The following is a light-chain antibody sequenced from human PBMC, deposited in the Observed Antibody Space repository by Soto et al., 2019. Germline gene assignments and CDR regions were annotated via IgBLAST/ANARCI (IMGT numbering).Light chain of an antibody. CDR2: KAS. CDR1: QSIGTW. V-gene: IGKV1-5*03. Sequence: DILMTQSPSTLSTSVGCRATLPCLDRQSIGTWLAWYQQKPGKAPNXXIYKASSLQSGVPSRFSGSGSGTEFTLTINSLQPDDFETYYCQQYNSYIITFGQGTRLEIK. J-gene: IGKJ5*01. CDR3: QQYNSYIIT.